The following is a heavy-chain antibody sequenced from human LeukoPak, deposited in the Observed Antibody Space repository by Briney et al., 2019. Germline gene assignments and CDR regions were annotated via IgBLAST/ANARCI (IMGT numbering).Heavy chain of an antibody. D-gene: IGHD4-17*01. V-gene: IGHV1-18*01. J-gene: IGHJ4*02. Sequence: ASVKVSCKASGYTLTNFGINWVRQAPGQGLEWMGCISAYNGNTNYAQRLQGRVTMTTDTSTSTAYMELRSLRSDDTAVYYCARDRDYGDYNTQDLFVYWGQGTLATVSS. CDR3: ARDRDYGDYNTQDLFVY. CDR2: ISAYNGNT. CDR1: GYTLTNFG.